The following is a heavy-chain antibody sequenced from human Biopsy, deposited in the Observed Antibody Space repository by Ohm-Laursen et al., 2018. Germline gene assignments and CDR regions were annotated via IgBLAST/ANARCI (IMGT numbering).Heavy chain of an antibody. J-gene: IGHJ3*01. CDR2: IYGSGSPV. Sequence: GSLRLSCAASGFAFNLYEMNWVRQAPGKGMEWISYIYGSGSPVSYADSVKGRFTISRDNAQNSLYLHMNSLRAEDTAVYYCARLNSGTYDASDLWGQETMVIVSS. CDR3: ARLNSGTYDASDL. V-gene: IGHV3-48*03. D-gene: IGHD1-26*01. CDR1: GFAFNLYE.